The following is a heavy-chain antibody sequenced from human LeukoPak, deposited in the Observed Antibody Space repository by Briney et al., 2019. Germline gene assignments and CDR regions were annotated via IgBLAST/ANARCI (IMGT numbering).Heavy chain of an antibody. CDR2: ISAYNGNT. D-gene: IGHD2-2*01. Sequence: GASVKVSCKASGYTFTSYGISWVRQAPGQGREGRGWISAYNGNTNYAQKLQGRVTMTTDTSTSTAYMELRSLRSDDTAVYSCARLCSSTSCYGRDAFDIWGQGTMVTVSS. CDR1: GYTFTSYG. V-gene: IGHV1-18*01. CDR3: ARLCSSTSCYGRDAFDI. J-gene: IGHJ3*02.